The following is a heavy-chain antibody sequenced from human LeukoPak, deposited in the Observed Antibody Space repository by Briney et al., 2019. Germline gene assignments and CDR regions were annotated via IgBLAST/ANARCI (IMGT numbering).Heavy chain of an antibody. V-gene: IGHV3-23*01. CDR1: GFTFSSYA. J-gene: IGHJ4*01. CDR2: ISGSGGST. D-gene: IGHD3-10*01. CDR3: AIEDPGG. Sequence: PGGSLRLACAASGFTFSSYAMGWVRQAPGKGLEWVSAISGSGGSTSYPDSEKGRFTISRDNTKQPLNLQMDSLRAEDTAVYYCAIEDPGGWGHGTLVTV.